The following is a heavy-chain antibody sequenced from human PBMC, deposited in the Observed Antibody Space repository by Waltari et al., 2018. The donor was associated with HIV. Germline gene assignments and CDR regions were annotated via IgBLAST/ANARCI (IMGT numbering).Heavy chain of an antibody. D-gene: IGHD3-10*01. J-gene: IGHJ6*02. Sequence: QVQLVESGGGVVQPGRSLRLSCAASGFTFSSYAMHWVRQAPGKGLEWVAVISYDGSNKYYADSVKGRFTSSRDNSKNTLYLQMNSLRAEDTAVYYCARTPSLGIWFGELDVWGQGTTVTVSS. V-gene: IGHV3-30*01. CDR2: ISYDGSNK. CDR1: GFTFSSYA. CDR3: ARTPSLGIWFGELDV.